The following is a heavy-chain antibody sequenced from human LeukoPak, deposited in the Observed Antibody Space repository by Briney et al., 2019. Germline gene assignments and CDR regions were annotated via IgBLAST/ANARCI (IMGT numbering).Heavy chain of an antibody. Sequence: PGGALRLSCAASGFTFSNAWMSWVGQAPGKGLEWVGRIKSNIDGGTTDYAAPVKGRFTISSDDSKNTLYLQMNSLKTEDTAVYYCSSYKGDVWGKGTTVTVSS. CDR2: IKSNIDGGTT. D-gene: IGHD3-10*01. CDR3: SSYKGDV. V-gene: IGHV3-15*01. J-gene: IGHJ6*04. CDR1: GFTFSNAW.